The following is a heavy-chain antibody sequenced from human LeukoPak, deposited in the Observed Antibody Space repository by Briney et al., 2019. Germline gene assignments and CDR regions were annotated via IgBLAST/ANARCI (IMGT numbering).Heavy chain of an antibody. Sequence: GSLSLTCAVYGASFSDNYWSWLRQPPGKGLEWIGEINESGSTNYNPSLKSRVTISIDTSKKQFSLNVNSVTAADTAVYYCARGVRWDSSSWFAHYYYYMDVWGKGTTVTVSS. CDR1: GASFSDNY. D-gene: IGHD6-13*01. CDR3: ARGVRWDSSSWFAHYYYYMDV. V-gene: IGHV4-34*01. J-gene: IGHJ6*03. CDR2: INESGST.